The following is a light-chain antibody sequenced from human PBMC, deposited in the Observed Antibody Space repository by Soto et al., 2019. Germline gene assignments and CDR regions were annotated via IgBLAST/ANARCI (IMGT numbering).Light chain of an antibody. Sequence: EIVLTQSPGTLSLSPGERATLSCRASQSVSSSYLAWYQQKPGQAPSLLIYGASSRATGIPDRFSGSGSGTDFSITISRMEAEDFAVFYCQQYDSTITFGQGTRLEIK. J-gene: IGKJ5*01. CDR1: QSVSSSY. V-gene: IGKV3-20*01. CDR2: GAS. CDR3: QQYDSTIT.